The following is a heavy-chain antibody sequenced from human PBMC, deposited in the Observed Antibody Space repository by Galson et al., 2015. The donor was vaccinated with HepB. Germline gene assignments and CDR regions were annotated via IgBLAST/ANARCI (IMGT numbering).Heavy chain of an antibody. CDR3: ARGSSGYYLLLQYNWFDP. Sequence: SVKVSCKASGYTFTSYAMHWVRQAPGQRLEWMGWINAGNGNTKYSQKFQGRVTITRDTSASTAYMELSSLRSEDTAVYYCARGSSGYYLLLQYNWFDPWGQGTLVTVSS. CDR2: INAGNGNT. D-gene: IGHD3-22*01. CDR1: GYTFTSYA. J-gene: IGHJ5*02. V-gene: IGHV1-3*01.